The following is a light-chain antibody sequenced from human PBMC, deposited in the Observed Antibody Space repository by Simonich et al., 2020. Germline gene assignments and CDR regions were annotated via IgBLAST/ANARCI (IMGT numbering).Light chain of an antibody. V-gene: IGKV1-33*01. CDR3: QQYDNLPST. CDR2: DAS. Sequence: DIQMTQAPSSLSASVGDRVTLTCQASQDISNYLNWFQQKPGKAPKLLIYDASNLETGGPSRFSGSGSGTDFTFTISSLQPEDIATYYCQQYDNLPSTFGQGTRLEIK. CDR1: QDISNY. J-gene: IGKJ5*01.